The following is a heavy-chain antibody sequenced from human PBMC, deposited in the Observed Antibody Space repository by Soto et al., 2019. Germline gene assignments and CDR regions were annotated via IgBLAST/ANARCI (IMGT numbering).Heavy chain of an antibody. CDR3: ARRSVTTYHSFDY. CDR2: IDAGPRNV. CDR1: GLTFSSYD. Sequence: EVQVVESGGGLVKPGVSLRRSGAASGLTFSSYDCNWVRQAPGKGLEWISSIDAGPRNVSYADSVRGRFTISRDDAKNSLSLQMPSLRVEDKALYYCARRSVTTYHSFDYWGQGTLVTGS. J-gene: IGHJ4*02. D-gene: IGHD4-17*01. V-gene: IGHV3-21*01.